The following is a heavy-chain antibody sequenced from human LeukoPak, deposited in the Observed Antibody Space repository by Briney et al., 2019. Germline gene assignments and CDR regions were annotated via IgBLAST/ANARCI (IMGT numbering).Heavy chain of an antibody. CDR3: TRHYDILTGYQKTFDY. Sequence: GGSLRLSCAASGFTFSGSATHWVRQASGKGLEWVGRIRSKANSYATAYAASVKGRFTISRDDSKNTAYLQMNSLKTEDTAVYYCTRHYDILTGYQKTFDYWGQGTLVTVSS. CDR2: IRSKANSYAT. D-gene: IGHD3-9*01. V-gene: IGHV3-73*01. J-gene: IGHJ4*02. CDR1: GFTFSGSA.